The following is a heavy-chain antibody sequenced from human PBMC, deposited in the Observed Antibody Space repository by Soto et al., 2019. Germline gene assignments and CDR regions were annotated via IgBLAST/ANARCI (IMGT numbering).Heavy chain of an antibody. CDR2: IWYDGSVR. Sequence: VQLVESGGGVVRPGTSLRLSCEGSGFSFSDYGMNWVRQAPGKGLERVAVIWYDGSVRRYADSVKGRFTISRDISKNTLYLQMNSLRVEDTAVYFCARGGKWELLLRLWGQGTLVTVSS. CDR1: GFSFSDYG. V-gene: IGHV3-33*01. D-gene: IGHD1-26*01. CDR3: ARGGKWELLLRL. J-gene: IGHJ4*02.